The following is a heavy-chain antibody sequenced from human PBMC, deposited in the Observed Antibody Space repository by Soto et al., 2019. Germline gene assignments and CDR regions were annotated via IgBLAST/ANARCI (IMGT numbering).Heavy chain of an antibody. J-gene: IGHJ4*02. Sequence: GESLKISCKGSGYNFAGYWIAWVRQMPGKGLELIVIIYPSDSDTRYRPSFQGQVTSSADQSISSAYLQWSSLRASDTAMYYCARGGVSTRTFDYRGQGTPVTVSS. CDR1: GYNFAGYW. CDR3: ARGGVSTRTFDY. CDR2: IYPSDSDT. V-gene: IGHV5-51*01. D-gene: IGHD3-3*01.